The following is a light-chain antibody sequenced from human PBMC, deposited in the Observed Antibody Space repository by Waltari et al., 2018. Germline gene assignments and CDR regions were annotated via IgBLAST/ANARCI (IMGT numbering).Light chain of an antibody. CDR1: NSNNGKDNL. V-gene: IGLV2-23*02. J-gene: IGLJ3*02. CDR2: DVS. CDR3: CSYAGNGIVM. Sequence: SALPQPASVTGSPGQAITISCTGTNSNNGKDNLVPWDQQHPGKAPKVIIYDVSKLPSGISNRSSGSKSGNTASLTISGLQAEDEADYYCCSYAGNGIVMFGGGTKL.